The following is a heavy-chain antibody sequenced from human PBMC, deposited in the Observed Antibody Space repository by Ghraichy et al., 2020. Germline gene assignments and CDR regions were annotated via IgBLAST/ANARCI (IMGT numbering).Heavy chain of an antibody. CDR3: ARGLGTDSGYDLAMIVVVAGDAFDI. D-gene: IGHD3-22*01. Sequence: ASVKVSCKASGYTFTSYDINWVRQATGQGLEWMGWMNPNSGNTGYAQKFQGRVTMTRNTSISTAYMELSSLRSEDTAVYYCARGLGTDSGYDLAMIVVVAGDAFDIWGQGTMVTVSS. V-gene: IGHV1-8*01. J-gene: IGHJ3*02. CDR1: GYTFTSYD. CDR2: MNPNSGNT.